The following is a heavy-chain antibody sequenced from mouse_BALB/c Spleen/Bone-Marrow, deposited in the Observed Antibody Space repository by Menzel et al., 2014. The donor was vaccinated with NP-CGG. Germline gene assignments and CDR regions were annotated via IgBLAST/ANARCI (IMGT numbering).Heavy chain of an antibody. CDR3: ARDYLYYLDY. Sequence: EVMLVESGGGLVQPGGFLRLSCATSGFTFTDRYMSWVRQPPGKALEWLGFIRNKANGYTTEYSASVKGRFTISRDNSQSIVYLQMNTLRAEDSATYYCARDYLYYLDYWGQGTTLTVSS. CDR1: GFTFTDRY. CDR2: IRNKANGYTT. J-gene: IGHJ2*01. V-gene: IGHV7-3*02. D-gene: IGHD2-1*01.